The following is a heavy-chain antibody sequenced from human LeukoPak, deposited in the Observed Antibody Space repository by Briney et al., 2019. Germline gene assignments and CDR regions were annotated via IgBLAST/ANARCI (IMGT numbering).Heavy chain of an antibody. D-gene: IGHD4-17*01. V-gene: IGHV1-8*01. CDR2: MNPNSGNT. CDR3: ARDRTVTTDYYYGMDV. Sequence: ASVKVSCKASGYTFTSDDINWVRQATGQGLEWMGWMNPNSGNTGYAQKFQGRDTMTRNTSISTAYMELSSLRSEDTAVYYCARDRTVTTDYYYGMDVWGQGTTVTVSS. J-gene: IGHJ6*02. CDR1: GYTFTSDD.